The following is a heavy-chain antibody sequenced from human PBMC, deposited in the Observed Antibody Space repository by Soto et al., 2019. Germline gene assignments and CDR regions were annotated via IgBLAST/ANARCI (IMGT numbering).Heavy chain of an antibody. D-gene: IGHD3-22*01. CDR2: ISGSGGST. V-gene: IGHV3-23*01. CDR1: GFTFINYA. Sequence: GGSLRLSCAASGFTFINYAMSWVRQAPGKGLEWVSAISGSGGSTYYADSVKGRFTISRDNSKNTLYLQMNSLRAEDTAVYYCAKEENYYDSSGSGYYYYGMDVWGQGTTVTVSS. J-gene: IGHJ6*02. CDR3: AKEENYYDSSGSGYYYYGMDV.